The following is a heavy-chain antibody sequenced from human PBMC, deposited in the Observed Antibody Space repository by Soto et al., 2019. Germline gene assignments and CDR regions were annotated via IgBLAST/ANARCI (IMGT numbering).Heavy chain of an antibody. J-gene: IGHJ4*02. Sequence: ETLSLTCTVSGGSISSYYWSWIRQPPGKGLEWIGYFFYSGSTNYNPSLKSRVTISVDTSKNQFSLKLNSVTAADTAVYYCARHPTVTEYYIDFWGQGTLVTVSS. CDR1: GGSISSYY. CDR2: FFYSGST. D-gene: IGHD4-17*01. V-gene: IGHV4-59*01. CDR3: ARHPTVTEYYIDF.